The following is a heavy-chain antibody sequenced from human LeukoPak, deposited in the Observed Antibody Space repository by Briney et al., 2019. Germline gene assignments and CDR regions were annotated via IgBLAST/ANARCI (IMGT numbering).Heavy chain of an antibody. CDR3: ARDHYDILTGSDVFDI. D-gene: IGHD3-9*01. J-gene: IGHJ3*02. Sequence: SETLSLTCSVSGFSISSYYVTWIRQPPGKGLEWIGYIYYSGSTNYNPSLKSRVNISVDTFKKQFYLKLRSVTAADTGVYYCARDHYDILTGSDVFDIWGQGTMVTVSS. V-gene: IGHV4-59*01. CDR2: IYYSGST. CDR1: GFSISSYY.